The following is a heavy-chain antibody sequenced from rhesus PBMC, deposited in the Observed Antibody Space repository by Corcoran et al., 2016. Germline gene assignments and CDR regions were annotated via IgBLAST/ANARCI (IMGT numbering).Heavy chain of an antibody. CDR1: GFTVNIYG. Sequence: EGQMVESGGDLVQPGGSLRLSCAASGFTVNIYGIHWVRQARGKGVEWGAVISSDGSNKKYSDTGRDRFTISRDNSRNIVYLQMNNLKWEDTAVYYCSRFDVWGPGVLVIVSS. V-gene: IGHV3-54*02. CDR2: ISSDGSNK. J-gene: IGHJ5-1*01. CDR3: SRFDV.